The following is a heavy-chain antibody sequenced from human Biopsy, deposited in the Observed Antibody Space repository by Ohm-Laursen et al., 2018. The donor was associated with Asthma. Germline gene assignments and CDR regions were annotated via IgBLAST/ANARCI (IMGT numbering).Heavy chain of an antibody. V-gene: IGHV3-30-3*01. J-gene: IGHJ6*02. CDR1: EFSFSHYP. CDR2: ISYHGAIK. D-gene: IGHD3-10*01. CDR3: AKDVVWFRELGGMDV. Sequence: SLRLSCSASEFSFSHYPMHWVRQAPGKGLEWVAVISYHGAIKFYADSVKGRFTISRDNSKNTLYLQMSSLRAGDTAVYYCAKDVVWFRELGGMDVWGQGTTVTVSS.